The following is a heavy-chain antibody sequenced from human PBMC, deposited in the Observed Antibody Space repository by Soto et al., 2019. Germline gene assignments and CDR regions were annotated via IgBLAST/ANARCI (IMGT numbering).Heavy chain of an antibody. J-gene: IGHJ6*02. Sequence: SETLSLTCTVSGGSVSSGSYYWSWIRQPPGKGLEWIGYIYYSGSTNYNPSLKSRVAISVDTSKNQFSLKLSSVTAADTAVYYCARDIDGYYGMDVWGQGTTVTVSS. V-gene: IGHV4-61*01. CDR3: ARDIDGYYGMDV. CDR2: IYYSGST. CDR1: GGSVSSGSYY. D-gene: IGHD2-15*01.